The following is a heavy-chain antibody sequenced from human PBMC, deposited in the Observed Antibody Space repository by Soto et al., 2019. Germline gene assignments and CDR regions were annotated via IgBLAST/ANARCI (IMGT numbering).Heavy chain of an antibody. J-gene: IGHJ6*02. D-gene: IGHD5-12*01. V-gene: IGHV3-21*01. CDR3: ARAGADIVATIGNYGMDV. CDR2: ISSSSSYI. CDR1: GFTFSSYS. Sequence: GGSLRLSCAASGFTFSSYSMNWVRQAPGKGLEWVSSISSSSSYIYYADSVKGRFTISRDNAKNSLYLQMNSLRAEDTAVYYCARAGADIVATIGNYGMDVWGQGTTVTVSS.